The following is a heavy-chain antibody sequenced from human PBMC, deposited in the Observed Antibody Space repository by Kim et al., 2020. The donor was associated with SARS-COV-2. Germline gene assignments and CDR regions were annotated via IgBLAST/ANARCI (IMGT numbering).Heavy chain of an antibody. CDR1: GFTFSSYA. D-gene: IGHD1-26*01. Sequence: GGSLRLSCAAPGFTFSSYAMSWVRQAPGKGLEWVSAISGSGGSTYYADSVKGRFTISRDNSKNTLYLQMNSLRAEDTAVYYCASAVGATSSYFFDYWGQGTLVTVSS. CDR3: ASAVGATSSYFFDY. CDR2: ISGSGGST. V-gene: IGHV3-23*01. J-gene: IGHJ4*02.